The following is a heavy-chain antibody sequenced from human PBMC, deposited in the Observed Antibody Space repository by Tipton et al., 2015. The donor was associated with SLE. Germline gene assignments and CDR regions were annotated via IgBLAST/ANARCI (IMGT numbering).Heavy chain of an antibody. CDR3: ARLGGSYSLAY. CDR2: MFYTGST. V-gene: IGHV4-39*07. Sequence: TLSLTCTVSGGSITSSSSFWGWIRQPPGKGLEWIGSMFYTGSTYYNPSLESRVTISVDTSNNQFSLRLTSVTAADTAVYYCARLGGSYSLAYWGQGTLVTVSS. J-gene: IGHJ4*02. D-gene: IGHD1-26*01. CDR1: GGSITSSSSF.